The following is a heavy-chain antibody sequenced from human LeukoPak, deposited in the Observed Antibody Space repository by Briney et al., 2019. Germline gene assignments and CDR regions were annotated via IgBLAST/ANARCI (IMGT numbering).Heavy chain of an antibody. V-gene: IGHV3-48*01. D-gene: IGHD6-13*01. CDR3: ARKTRGYSSTPYYIDY. CDR2: ISSSSSSI. Sequence: GGSLRLSCAASGFTFSSYSMNWVRQAPGKGLEWVSYISSSSSSIYYADSVKGRFTISRDNAKNSLYLQMNSLRAEDTAVYYCARKTRGYSSTPYYIDYWGQGTLVTVSS. J-gene: IGHJ4*02. CDR1: GFTFSSYS.